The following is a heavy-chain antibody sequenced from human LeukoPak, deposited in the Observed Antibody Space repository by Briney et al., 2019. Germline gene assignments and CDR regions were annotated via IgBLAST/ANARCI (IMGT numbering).Heavy chain of an antibody. D-gene: IGHD6-13*01. CDR1: GLTFSSYW. CDR2: IKQDGGEK. CDR3: ARYSAAAGTGSWFDP. Sequence: GGSLRLSCEASGLTFSSYWMSWVRQAPGKGLEWVANIKQDGGEKYYVDSVKGRFTISRDNVKNSLYLQMNGLRAEETAVYYCARYSAAAGTGSWFDPWGQGTLVTVSS. J-gene: IGHJ5*02. V-gene: IGHV3-7*01.